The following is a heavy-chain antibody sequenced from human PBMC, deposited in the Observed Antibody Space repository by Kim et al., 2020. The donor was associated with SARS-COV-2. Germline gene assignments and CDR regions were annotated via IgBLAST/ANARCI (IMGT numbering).Heavy chain of an antibody. Sequence: ASVRVSCKASGYTFTSYGISWVRQAPGQGLEWMGWISAYNGKTNYAQKLQGRVTMTTDTSKSTAYMELRSLRSDDTAVYYCAREVEVGQWLFVTPWGDGMDAWGQGTTVTVSS. CDR3: AREVEVGQWLFVTPWGDGMDA. J-gene: IGHJ6*02. CDR1: GYTFTSYG. V-gene: IGHV1-18*01. D-gene: IGHD6-19*01. CDR2: ISAYNGKT.